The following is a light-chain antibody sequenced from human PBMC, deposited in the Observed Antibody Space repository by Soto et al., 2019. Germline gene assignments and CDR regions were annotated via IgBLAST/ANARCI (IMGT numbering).Light chain of an antibody. CDR2: AAS. CDR3: LQDYNSPFT. V-gene: IGKV1-6*01. J-gene: IGKJ3*01. Sequence: AIQMTQSPSSLSASVGDRVTITCRASQGIRIDIGWYQQKPGKAPKLLIYAASSLHSGVPSRFSGSGSGTDFTLTISSLQPEDFATYYCLQDYNSPFTFGPGTKVDIK. CDR1: QGIRID.